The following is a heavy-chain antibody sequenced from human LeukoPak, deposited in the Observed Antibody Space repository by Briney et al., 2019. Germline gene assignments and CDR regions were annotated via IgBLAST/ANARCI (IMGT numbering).Heavy chain of an antibody. CDR1: GFTFDTYT. Sequence: GGSLRLSCAASGFTFDTYTMNWVRQAPGTGLEWVSYIDTTSTTMHYADSVKGRFTISRDNAKNSLYLQMNSLRVEDTAVYYCTRGLVVVAQYFQHWGQGTLVTVSS. J-gene: IGHJ1*01. CDR3: TRGLVVVAQYFQH. V-gene: IGHV3-48*01. D-gene: IGHD2-15*01. CDR2: IDTTSTTM.